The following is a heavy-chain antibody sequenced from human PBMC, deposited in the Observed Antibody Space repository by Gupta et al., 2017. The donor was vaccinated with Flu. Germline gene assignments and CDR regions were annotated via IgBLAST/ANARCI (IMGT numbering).Heavy chain of an antibody. CDR1: GYTFTSYY. V-gene: IGHV1-46*03. J-gene: IGHJ5*02. Sequence: SGYTFTSYYMNWVRQVPGQGLEWMGIISPRGGSSNVAQKFQGRVSLTRDTSTSTVYLELNSLRSEDTAVYYCTRRDGKLQLGWFDAWGQGTLVTVSS. CDR3: TRRDGKLQLGWFDA. D-gene: IGHD1-1*01. CDR2: ISPRGGSS.